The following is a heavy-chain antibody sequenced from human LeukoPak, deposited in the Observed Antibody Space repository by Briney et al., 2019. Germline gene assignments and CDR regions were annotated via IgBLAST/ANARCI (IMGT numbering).Heavy chain of an antibody. CDR1: GFSLRTVGMR. V-gene: IGHV2-70*04. CDR3: ARIPPYSSGWYYFDY. Sequence: SGPTLVKSTQTLTLTCTFSGFSLRTVGMRVSWIRQPPGKALEWLARIDWDDDKFYSTSLKTRLSISKDTSKNQVVLTMTNMDPVDTATYYCARIPPYSSGWYYFDYWGQGTLATVSS. CDR2: IDWDDDK. D-gene: IGHD6-19*01. J-gene: IGHJ4*02.